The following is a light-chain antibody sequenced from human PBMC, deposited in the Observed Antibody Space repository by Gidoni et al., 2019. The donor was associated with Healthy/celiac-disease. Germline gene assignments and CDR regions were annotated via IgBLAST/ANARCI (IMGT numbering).Light chain of an antibody. J-gene: IGKJ3*01. V-gene: IGKV1-8*01. Sequence: AIRITQSPSSLSASTGERVTITCRASQGISSYLAWYQQKPGKAPKLLIYAASTLQSGVPSSFSGSGSGTDFTLTISCLQSEDFATYYCQHYYSYPLTFGPGTNVDIK. CDR3: QHYYSYPLT. CDR1: QGISSY. CDR2: AAS.